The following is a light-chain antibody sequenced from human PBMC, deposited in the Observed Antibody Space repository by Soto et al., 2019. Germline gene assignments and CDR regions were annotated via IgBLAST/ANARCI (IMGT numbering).Light chain of an antibody. CDR3: QQFDSSVT. Sequence: EIVLTQSPGSLSLSPGERATLSCRASQSVSSTCFAWYQQRPGQAPRLLMYGASSRATGIPERFSGSGSGTDFTLTISRLEPEDFAVYYCQQFDSSVTFGQGPKVDI. V-gene: IGKV3-20*01. CDR1: QSVSSTC. CDR2: GAS. J-gene: IGKJ1*01.